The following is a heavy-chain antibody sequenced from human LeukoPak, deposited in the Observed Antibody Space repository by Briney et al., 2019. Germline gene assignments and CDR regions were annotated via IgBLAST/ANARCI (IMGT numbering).Heavy chain of an antibody. J-gene: IGHJ4*02. CDR2: IYTSGST. CDR1: GGSISSGSYY. D-gene: IGHD5-24*01. Sequence: SETLSLTCTVSGGSISSGSYYWSWIRQPAGKGLEWIGRIYTSGSTNYNPSLKSRVTISVDTSKNQFSLKLSSVTAADTAVYYCERASDGYNLDYWGQGTLVTVSS. CDR3: ERASDGYNLDY. V-gene: IGHV4-61*02.